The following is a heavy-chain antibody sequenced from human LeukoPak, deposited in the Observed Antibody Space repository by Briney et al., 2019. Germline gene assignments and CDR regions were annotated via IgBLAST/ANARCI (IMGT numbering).Heavy chain of an antibody. Sequence: SETLSLTCTVSGASISSYSWGWIRQPPGKGLEWIGYIFDIGRTNYNPSLKSRVTTSVDTSKNQLSLKLSSVTAADTAVYYCARESGYCSSTSCYRGNTGHYYYMDVWGKGTTVTVSS. D-gene: IGHD2-2*02. CDR1: GASISSYS. CDR2: IFDIGRT. J-gene: IGHJ6*03. CDR3: ARESGYCSSTSCYRGNTGHYYYMDV. V-gene: IGHV4-59*12.